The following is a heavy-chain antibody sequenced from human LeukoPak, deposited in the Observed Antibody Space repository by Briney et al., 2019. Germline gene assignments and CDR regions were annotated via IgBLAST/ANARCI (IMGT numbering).Heavy chain of an antibody. CDR3: ASSRPYSSSWYGY. Sequence: SETLSLTCTVSGGSISSYYWSWIRQPPGKGLEWIGYIYYSGSTNYNPSLKGRVTISVDTSKNQFSLKLSSVTAADTAVYYCASSRPYSSSWYGYWGQGTLVTVSS. D-gene: IGHD6-13*01. CDR2: IYYSGST. J-gene: IGHJ4*02. V-gene: IGHV4-59*01. CDR1: GGSISSYY.